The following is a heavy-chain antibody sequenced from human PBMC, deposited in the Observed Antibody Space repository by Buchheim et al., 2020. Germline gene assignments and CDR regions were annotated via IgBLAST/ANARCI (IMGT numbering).Heavy chain of an antibody. V-gene: IGHV1-2*04. J-gene: IGHJ6*03. CDR1: GYTFTGYY. D-gene: IGHD3-3*01. CDR2: INPNSGGT. CDR3: ARGADFWSGYYEGGKGYYYYYMDV. Sequence: QVQLVQSGAEVKKPGASVKVSCKASGYTFTGYYMHWVRQAPGQGLEWMGWINPNSGGTNYAQKFQGWVTMTRDTSISTAYMELSRLRSDDTAVYYCARGADFWSGYYEGGKGYYYYYMDVWGKGTT.